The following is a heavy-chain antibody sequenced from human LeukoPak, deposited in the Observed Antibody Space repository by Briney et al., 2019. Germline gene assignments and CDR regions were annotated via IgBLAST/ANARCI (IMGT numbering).Heavy chain of an antibody. CDR2: IYYSGST. CDR1: GVSISSHY. Sequence: PSETLSLTCTVSGVSISSHYWSWLRQPPGKGLEWIGYIYYSGSTNYNPSLKSRVTISVDTSKNQFSLKLSSVTAADTAVYYCARGSSSRFDPWGQGTLVTVSS. D-gene: IGHD6-6*01. J-gene: IGHJ5*02. CDR3: ARGSSSRFDP. V-gene: IGHV4-59*11.